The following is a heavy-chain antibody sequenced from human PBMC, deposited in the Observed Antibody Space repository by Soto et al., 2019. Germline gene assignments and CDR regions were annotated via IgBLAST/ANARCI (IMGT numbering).Heavy chain of an antibody. Sequence: QVQLVQSGAEVKKPGSSVKVSCKASGGTFSSYAISWVRQAPGQGLEWLGGIIPIFGTANYAQKFQGRVTITANESTSTAYMELSSLRSEDTAVYYCARDVRVSSWYEDYYGMDVWGQGTTVTVSS. J-gene: IGHJ6*02. CDR2: IIPIFGTA. CDR3: ARDVRVSSWYEDYYGMDV. V-gene: IGHV1-69*12. D-gene: IGHD6-13*01. CDR1: GGTFSSYA.